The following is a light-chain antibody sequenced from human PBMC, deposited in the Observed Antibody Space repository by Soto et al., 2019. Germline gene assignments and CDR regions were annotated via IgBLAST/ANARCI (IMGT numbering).Light chain of an antibody. CDR2: TNN. V-gene: IGLV1-44*01. CDR1: SSNIGTYA. CDR3: AGWDDNLNGWV. Sequence: QSVLTQPPSASGTPGQRVTISCSGSSSNIGTYAVNWYQHLPGTAPKVVIFTNNNRPSGVPDRFSGSKSGTSASLAISGLQSEDEADYYCAGWDDNLNGWVFGGVTKLTVL. J-gene: IGLJ3*02.